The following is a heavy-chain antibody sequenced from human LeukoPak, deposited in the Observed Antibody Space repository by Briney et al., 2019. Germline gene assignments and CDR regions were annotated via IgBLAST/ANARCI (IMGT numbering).Heavy chain of an antibody. CDR1: GFTFSIPD. D-gene: IGHD4-23*01. Sequence: GGPLRLSCAASGFTFSIPDMSCPRQPPGSGLEWVSSICHSDSNTYYADSVMGRFTISRDNSKNTLYLQMNSLSAEDTAVYYCAKRGNPTVGHHYLDVWGKGTTVSVSS. CDR2: ICHSDSNT. V-gene: IGHV3-23*05. J-gene: IGHJ6*03. CDR3: AKRGNPTVGHHYLDV.